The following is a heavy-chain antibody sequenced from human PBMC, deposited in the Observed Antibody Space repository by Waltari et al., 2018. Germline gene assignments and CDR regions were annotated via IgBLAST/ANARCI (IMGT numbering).Heavy chain of an antibody. CDR1: GFTVRSND. D-gene: IGHD3-22*01. Sequence: EVQLVESGGGLIQPGGSLRLSCAASGFTVRSNDMSWVSQAPGNGLEWVAVIYSVGRTYYADSVKGRFTISRDNSKNTLYLQMNSLRAEDTAVYYCARVSLPYYYDSSGSWWYFDYWGQGTLVTVSS. V-gene: IGHV3-53*01. CDR2: IYSVGRT. J-gene: IGHJ4*02. CDR3: ARVSLPYYYDSSGSWWYFDY.